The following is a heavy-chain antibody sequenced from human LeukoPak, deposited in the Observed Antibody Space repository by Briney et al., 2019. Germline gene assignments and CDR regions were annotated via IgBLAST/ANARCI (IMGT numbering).Heavy chain of an antibody. D-gene: IGHD4/OR15-4a*01. Sequence: ASVRVSCKTSGYSFTVHYPQWLRQAPGQGLEWMGWIKPDSGATTFAQNFQGRVTMTSDTSINTAYMELSSLTSDDTAMYYCARDHDYGPDYWGQGTLVTVSA. J-gene: IGHJ4*02. V-gene: IGHV1-2*02. CDR1: GYSFTVHY. CDR2: IKPDSGAT. CDR3: ARDHDYGPDY.